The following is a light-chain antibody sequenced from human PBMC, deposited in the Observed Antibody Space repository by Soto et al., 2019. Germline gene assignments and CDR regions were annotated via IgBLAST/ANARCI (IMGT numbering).Light chain of an antibody. CDR3: SSYTSSSTYV. J-gene: IGLJ1*01. Sequence: QSVLTQPASVSGSPGQSITISCAGTSSYVGGYNYVSWYQQHPGKAPKLMLCGVSNRPSGVSSRFSGSKSGNTASLTISGLQAEDEADYYYSSYTSSSTYVFGTGTKVTVL. CDR2: GVS. V-gene: IGLV2-14*03. CDR1: SSYVGGYNY.